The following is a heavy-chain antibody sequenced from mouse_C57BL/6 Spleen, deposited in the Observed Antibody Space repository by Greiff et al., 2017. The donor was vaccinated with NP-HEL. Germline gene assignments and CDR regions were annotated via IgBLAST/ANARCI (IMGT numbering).Heavy chain of an antibody. J-gene: IGHJ1*03. CDR1: GFTFSSYA. Sequence: EVQVVESGGGLVKPGGSLKLSCAASGFTFSSYAMSWVRQTPEKRLEWVATISDGGSYTYYPDNVKGRFTISRDNAKNNLYLQMSHLKSEDTAMYYCAREGGYGSSSYWYFDVWGTGTTVTVSS. CDR2: ISDGGSYT. D-gene: IGHD1-1*01. V-gene: IGHV5-4*01. CDR3: AREGGYGSSSYWYFDV.